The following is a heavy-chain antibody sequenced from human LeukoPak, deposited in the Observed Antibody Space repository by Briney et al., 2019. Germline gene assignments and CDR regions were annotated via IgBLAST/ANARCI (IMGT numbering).Heavy chain of an antibody. CDR2: INPNSGGT. J-gene: IGHJ5*02. CDR1: GYTFTGYY. Sequence: GASVKVSCKASGYTFTGYYMHWVRRAPGQGLEWMGRINPNSGGTNYAQKFQGRVTMTRDTSISTAYMELSRLRSDDTAVYYCAREGGPFYDILTGFKNWFDHWGQGTLVTVSS. CDR3: AREGGPFYDILTGFKNWFDH. D-gene: IGHD3-9*01. V-gene: IGHV1-2*06.